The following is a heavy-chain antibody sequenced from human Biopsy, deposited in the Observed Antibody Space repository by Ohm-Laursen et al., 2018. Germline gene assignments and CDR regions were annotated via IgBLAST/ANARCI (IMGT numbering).Heavy chain of an antibody. CDR3: ARILGSTVTTYSAMDV. Sequence: TQTLTLTFSVSGFSLSNGRMGVSWIRQPPGKVLEWLAHFFPNDEKAFSTSLKSRLTISKDPSKSQVVLTMTNLDPVDTATYYCARILGSTVTTYSAMDVWGQGTTVTVSS. CDR1: GFSLSNGRMG. J-gene: IGHJ6*02. D-gene: IGHD4-17*01. CDR2: FFPNDEK. V-gene: IGHV2-26*01.